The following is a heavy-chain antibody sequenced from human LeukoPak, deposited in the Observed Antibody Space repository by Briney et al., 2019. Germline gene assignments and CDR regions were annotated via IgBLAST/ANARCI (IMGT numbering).Heavy chain of an antibody. J-gene: IGHJ6*03. CDR1: GFTVSSNY. CDR2: IYSGGST. Sequence: PGGSLRLSCAVSGFTVSSNYMSWVRQAPGKGLEWVSVIYSGGSTSYADSVKGRFTISRDNSKNTLSLQVSSLRAEDTAIYYCAKGLKTAVGPYKGYHYYMDVWGKGTTVTVSS. D-gene: IGHD5-18*01. V-gene: IGHV3-66*01. CDR3: AKGLKTAVGPYKGYHYYMDV.